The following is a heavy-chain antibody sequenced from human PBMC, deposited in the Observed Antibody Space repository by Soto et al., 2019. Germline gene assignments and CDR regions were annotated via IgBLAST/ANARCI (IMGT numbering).Heavy chain of an antibody. CDR2: ISDAAGSA. D-gene: IGHD4-17*01. CDR1: GFTFSTYA. J-gene: IGHJ3*01. Sequence: GGSLRLSCAASGFTFSTYAMSWVRQFPGKGLEWVSTISDAAGSAYYVDSVKGRFTISRDNSKKTLYLQMNSLRAEDSAVYYCARPYGGKIGDAPDLSDQGTMVTFSS. CDR3: ARPYGGKIGDAPDL. V-gene: IGHV3-23*01.